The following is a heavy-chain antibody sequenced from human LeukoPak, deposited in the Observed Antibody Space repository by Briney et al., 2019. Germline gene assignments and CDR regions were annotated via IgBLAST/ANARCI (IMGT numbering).Heavy chain of an antibody. CDR1: GFTFSSYG. D-gene: IGHD5-24*01. CDR3: VKRNGYNHFDY. Sequence: GGSLRLSCAASGFTFSSYGMHWVRQAPGKGLEWVAVIWYDGSNKYYADSVKGRFTISRDNSKNTLYLQMSSLRAEDTAVYYRVKRNGYNHFDYWGQGTLVTVSS. J-gene: IGHJ4*02. V-gene: IGHV3-30*02. CDR2: IWYDGSNK.